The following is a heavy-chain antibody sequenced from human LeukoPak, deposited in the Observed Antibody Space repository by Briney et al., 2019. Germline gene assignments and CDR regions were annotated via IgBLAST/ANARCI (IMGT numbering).Heavy chain of an antibody. V-gene: IGHV4-31*03. CDR2: IYYSGST. D-gene: IGHD3-10*01. CDR3: ARAIENYGSGSYVSLIDY. CDR1: GGSISRGGYY. Sequence: SQTLSLTCTVSGGSISRGGYYWSWIRQHPGKGLEWIGYIYYSGSTYYNPSLKSRVTISVDTSKNQFSLKLSSVTAADTAVYYCARAIENYGSGSYVSLIDYWGQGTLVTVSS. J-gene: IGHJ4*02.